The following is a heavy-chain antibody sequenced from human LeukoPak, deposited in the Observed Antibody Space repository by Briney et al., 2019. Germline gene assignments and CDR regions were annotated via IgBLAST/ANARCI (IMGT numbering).Heavy chain of an antibody. CDR1: GYSFTDYF. Sequence: ASVKVSCKSAGYSFTDYFIHWVRQAPGQGLEWMGWLNPNSGGSNYAQKFQGRVTMTTDTSTSTAYMELRSLRSDDTAVYYCARDSGSYYDPFDYWGQGTLVTVSS. CDR2: LNPNSGGS. V-gene: IGHV1-2*02. D-gene: IGHD1-26*01. J-gene: IGHJ4*02. CDR3: ARDSGSYYDPFDY.